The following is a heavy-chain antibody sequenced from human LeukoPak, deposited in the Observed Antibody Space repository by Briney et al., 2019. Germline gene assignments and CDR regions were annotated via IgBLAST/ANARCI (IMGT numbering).Heavy chain of an antibody. V-gene: IGHV4-34*01. J-gene: IGHJ4*02. CDR1: GGSFGGYY. CDR2: INHSGST. D-gene: IGHD2-15*01. Sequence: SETLSLTCAVYGGSFGGYYWSWIRQPPGKGLEWIGEINHSGSTNYNPSLKSRVTISVDTSKDQFSLKLSSVTAADTAVYYCASFLVVVAATPPSRGYWGQGTLVTVSS. CDR3: ASFLVVVAATPPSRGY.